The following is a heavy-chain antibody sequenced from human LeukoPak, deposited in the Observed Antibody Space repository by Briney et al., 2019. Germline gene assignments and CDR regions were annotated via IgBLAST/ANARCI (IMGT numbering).Heavy chain of an antibody. CDR3: AKDLEQWLVPDYFDY. V-gene: IGHV3-30*02. Sequence: PGGSLRLSCAASGFTFSSYGMHWVRQAPGKGLEWVAFIRYDGSNKYYADSVKGRFTISRDNSKNTLYLQMNSLRAEDTAVYYCAKDLEQWLVPDYFDYWGQGTLVTVSS. J-gene: IGHJ4*02. D-gene: IGHD6-19*01. CDR2: IRYDGSNK. CDR1: GFTFSSYG.